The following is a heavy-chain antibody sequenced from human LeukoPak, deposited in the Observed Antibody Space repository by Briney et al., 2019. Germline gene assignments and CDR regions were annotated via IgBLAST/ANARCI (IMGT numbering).Heavy chain of an antibody. V-gene: IGHV1-24*01. CDR2: FDPEDGET. D-gene: IGHD5-18*01. CDR3: ATDVDTAMGYFDY. CDR1: GYTLTELS. J-gene: IGHJ4*02. Sequence: GASVKVSCKVSGYTLTELSMHWVRQAPGKGLEWMGGFDPEDGETIYAQKFQGRVTMTEDTSTDTAYMELSSLRSGDTAVYYCATDVDTAMGYFDYWGQGTLVTVSS.